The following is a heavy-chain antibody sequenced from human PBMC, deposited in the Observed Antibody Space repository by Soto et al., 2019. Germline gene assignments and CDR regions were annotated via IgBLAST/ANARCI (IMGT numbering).Heavy chain of an antibody. Sequence: SETLPLTCTVSGGSISSYYWSWIRQPPGKGLEWIGYIYYSGSTNYNPSLKSRVTISVDTSKNQFSLKLSSVTAADTAVYYCARISTVTTLDFDYWGQGTLVTVS. V-gene: IGHV4-59*01. J-gene: IGHJ4*02. CDR2: IYYSGST. CDR1: GGSISSYY. D-gene: IGHD4-4*01. CDR3: ARISTVTTLDFDY.